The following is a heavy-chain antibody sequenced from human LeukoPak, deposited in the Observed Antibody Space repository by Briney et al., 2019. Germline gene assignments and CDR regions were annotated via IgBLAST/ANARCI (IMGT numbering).Heavy chain of an antibody. CDR2: SRNKAQKYIT. V-gene: IGHV3-72*01. CDR1: GFTFSDHY. J-gene: IGHJ4*02. D-gene: IGHD1-26*01. CDR3: ARWNSGSCSN. Sequence: GGSLRLSCAASGFTFSDHYMDWVRQAPGKGLEWVGRSRNKAQKYITEYAASVKGRFTISRDDSKNSLYLQMNSLKTEDTAVYYCARWNSGSCSNWGPGTLVTVSS.